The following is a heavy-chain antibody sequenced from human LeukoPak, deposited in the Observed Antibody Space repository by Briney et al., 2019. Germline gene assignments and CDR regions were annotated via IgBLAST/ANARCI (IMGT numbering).Heavy chain of an antibody. CDR3: ARAAQRGGYLYYFDY. J-gene: IGHJ4*02. CDR2: IIPIFGTA. Sequence: GASVKVSCKASGGTFSSYAISWVRQAPGQGLEWMGGIIPIFGTANYAQKLQGRVTITTDESTSTAYMELSSLRSEDTAVYYCARAAQRGGYLYYFDYWGQGTLVTVSS. V-gene: IGHV1-69*05. CDR1: GGTFSSYA. D-gene: IGHD3-22*01.